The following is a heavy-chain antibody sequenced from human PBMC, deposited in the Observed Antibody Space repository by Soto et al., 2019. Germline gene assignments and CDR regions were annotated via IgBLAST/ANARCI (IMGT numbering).Heavy chain of an antibody. CDR1: GFTFNNFA. D-gene: IGHD3-22*01. Sequence: EVQLLQSGGGLMQPGGSLRLSCAASGFTFNNFAMSWVRQAPGKGLEWVSSVTGNGRDTFYSDSVTGGFTISRDSSKNTQYLQRVSLRGDDAVVYYCARGSWENYYQKYWGQGTLATVSS. CDR2: VTGNGRDT. J-gene: IGHJ4*02. CDR3: ARGSWENYYQKY. V-gene: IGHV3-23*01.